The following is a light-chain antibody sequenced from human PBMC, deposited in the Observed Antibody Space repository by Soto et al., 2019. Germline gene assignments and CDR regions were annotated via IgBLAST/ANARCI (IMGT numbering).Light chain of an antibody. V-gene: IGKV1-17*01. Sequence: IQMTQPPSSRSASVGDRVTIPCRARPGIRNELGWYQQKPGKAPKLLIYGASSLQSGIPARFSGSGSGTDFTLTISSLEPEDFAVYYCQQRSSWPPLTFGGGTKVDI. CDR1: PGIRNE. J-gene: IGKJ4*01. CDR2: GAS. CDR3: QQRSSWPPLT.